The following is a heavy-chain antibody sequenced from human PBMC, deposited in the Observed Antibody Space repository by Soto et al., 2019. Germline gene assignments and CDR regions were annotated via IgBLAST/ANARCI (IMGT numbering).Heavy chain of an antibody. V-gene: IGHV3-53*01. D-gene: IGHD4-17*01. J-gene: IGHJ6*02. CDR3: ARDQRYYYYYYGMDV. CDR2: IYSGGST. Sequence: AGGSLRLSCAASGFTVSSNYMSWVRQAPGKGLEWVSVIYSGGSTYYANSVKGRFTISRDNSKNTLYLQMNSLRAEDTAVYYCARDQRYYYYYYGMDVWGQGTTVTVSS. CDR1: GFTVSSNY.